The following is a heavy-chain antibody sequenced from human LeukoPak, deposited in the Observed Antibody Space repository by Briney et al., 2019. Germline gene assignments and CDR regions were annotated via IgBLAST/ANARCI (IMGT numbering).Heavy chain of an antibody. Sequence: SETLCLTCTASGVSISSYYWSWIRQPPGKGLEWIGEINHSGSTNYNPSPKSRVTISSDTTKNHISFKLRSVTAADEAVYYFARGLHSYYYYYYMDVWGKGTTVTVSS. CDR3: ARGLHSYYYYYYMDV. CDR2: INHSGST. D-gene: IGHD2-21*01. V-gene: IGHV4-34*01. CDR1: GVSISSYY. J-gene: IGHJ6*03.